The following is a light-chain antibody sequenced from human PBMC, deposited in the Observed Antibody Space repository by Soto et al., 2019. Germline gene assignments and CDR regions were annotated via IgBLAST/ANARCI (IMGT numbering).Light chain of an antibody. J-gene: IGLJ2*01. CDR2: EVG. CDR1: SSDIGHYDY. V-gene: IGLV2-14*01. Sequence: QSALTQPASVSGSPGQSITISCTGTSSDIGHYDYVSWYQQHPGKAPKLMIYEVGNRPSGVSNRFSASKSGNTASLTISGLQAEDEADYYCSSYTGSNTVVFGGGTKLTVL. CDR3: SSYTGSNTVV.